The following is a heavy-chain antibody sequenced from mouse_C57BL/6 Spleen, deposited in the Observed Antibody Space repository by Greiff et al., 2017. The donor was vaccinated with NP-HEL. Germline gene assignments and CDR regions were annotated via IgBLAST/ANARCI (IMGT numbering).Heavy chain of an antibody. Sequence: DVKLVESGGGLVQPKGSLKLSCAASGFSFNTYAMNWVRQAPGKGLEWVARIRSKSNNYATYYADSVKDRFTISRDDSESMLYLQMNNLKTEDTAMYYCVRGIYYAMDYWGQGTSVTVSS. CDR3: VRGIYYAMDY. V-gene: IGHV10-1*01. J-gene: IGHJ4*01. CDR2: IRSKSNNYAT. CDR1: GFSFNTYA.